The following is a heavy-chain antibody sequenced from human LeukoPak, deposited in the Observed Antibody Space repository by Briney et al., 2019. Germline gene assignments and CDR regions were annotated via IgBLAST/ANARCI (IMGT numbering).Heavy chain of an antibody. CDR3: ARAPVWFGEFSSADY. D-gene: IGHD3-10*01. CDR1: EFTFSSYA. J-gene: IGHJ4*02. CDR2: ISYDGSNK. Sequence: PGGSLRLSCEGSEFTFSSYAMSWVRQARQAPGKGLEWVAVISYDGSNKYYADSVKGRFTISRDNSKNTLYLQMNSLRAEDTAVYYCARAPVWFGEFSSADYWGQGTLVTVSS. V-gene: IGHV3-30*04.